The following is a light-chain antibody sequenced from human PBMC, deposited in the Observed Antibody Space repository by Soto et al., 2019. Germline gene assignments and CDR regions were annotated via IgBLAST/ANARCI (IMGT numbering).Light chain of an antibody. V-gene: IGLV2-8*01. Sequence: QSVLTQPPSASGSPGQSVTISCTGTSRDVGGYDYVSWYQQHPGKAPKLIIYELNNRPSGVPDRFSGSKSGNTASLTVSGLQAEDEADYYCSSYASGNAYVFGTGTKLTVL. CDR1: SRDVGGYDY. J-gene: IGLJ1*01. CDR3: SSYASGNAYV. CDR2: ELN.